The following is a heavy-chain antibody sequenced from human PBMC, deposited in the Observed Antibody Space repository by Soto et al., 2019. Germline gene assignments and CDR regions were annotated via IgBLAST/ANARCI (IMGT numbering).Heavy chain of an antibody. D-gene: IGHD1-26*01. J-gene: IGHJ4*02. CDR2: ISGSGGST. V-gene: IGHV3-23*01. CDR3: AKTFSSRLCIVGATNRCYFDY. CDR1: GFTFSSYA. Sequence: GGSLRLSCAASGFTFSSYAMSWVRQAPGKGLEWVSAISGSGGSTYYADSVKGRFTISRDNSKNTLYLQMNSLRAEDTAVYYCAKTFSSRLCIVGATNRCYFDYWGQGTLVTVSS.